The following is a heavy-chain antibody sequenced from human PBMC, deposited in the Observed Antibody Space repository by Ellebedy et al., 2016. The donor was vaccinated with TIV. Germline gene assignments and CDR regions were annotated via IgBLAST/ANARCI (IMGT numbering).Heavy chain of an antibody. CDR3: ARDSRGMAVAGSFDY. D-gene: IGHD6-19*01. CDR1: GYTFTSYD. J-gene: IGHJ4*02. V-gene: IGHV1-18*01. CDR2: ISADNGNT. Sequence: AASVKVSCKASGYTFTSYDISWVRQAPGQGLEWMGWISADNGNTNFAQKFQGRVTMTTDTSTSTAYMELRSLRSDDTAVYYCARDSRGMAVAGSFDYWGQGTLVTVSS.